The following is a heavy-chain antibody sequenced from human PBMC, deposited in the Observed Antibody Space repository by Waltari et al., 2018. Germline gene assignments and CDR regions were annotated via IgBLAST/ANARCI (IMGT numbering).Heavy chain of an antibody. D-gene: IGHD5-12*01. Sequence: QLQLQESGPGLGKPSETLSLSCSYSGGSITTNRHYWGWIRQPPGQGLDWIGTFSYNVATDSSPSLRGRVTVSRDTSMNQLSLKLGSVTAADTAVYYCATYIGASIGTAAFDVWGQGTMVTVSS. J-gene: IGHJ3*01. V-gene: IGHV4-39*01. CDR1: GGSITTNRHY. CDR2: FSYNVAT. CDR3: ATYIGASIGTAAFDV.